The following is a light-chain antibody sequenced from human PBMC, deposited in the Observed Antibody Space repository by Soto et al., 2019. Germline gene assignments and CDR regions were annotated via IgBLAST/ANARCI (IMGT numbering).Light chain of an antibody. CDR3: LVYYSGPWV. Sequence: QAVVTQEPSLTVSPGGTVTLTCASSAGPVTSAHYPYWFQQKPGQAPRTLIYDAANRHPWTPARFSGFLVGGKATLTLSGAQPEDEAEYYCLVYYSGPWVFGGGTKLTVL. J-gene: IGLJ3*02. V-gene: IGLV7-46*01. CDR1: AGPVTSAHY. CDR2: DAA.